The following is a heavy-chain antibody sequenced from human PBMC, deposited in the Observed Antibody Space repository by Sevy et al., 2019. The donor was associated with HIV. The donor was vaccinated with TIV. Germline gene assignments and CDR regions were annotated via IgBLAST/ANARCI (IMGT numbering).Heavy chain of an antibody. J-gene: IGHJ4*02. CDR3: ARGGFSSSWSLGNYFDY. Sequence: GGSPRLSCATSGFTFNNYALHWVRQAPGKGLEWVAVIPDDGNNIYYADSVKGRFTISRDNSKSTLFLQMNSLRAEETAVYYCARGGFSSSWSLGNYFDYWGQGTLVTVSS. CDR1: GFTFNNYA. D-gene: IGHD6-13*01. V-gene: IGHV3-30*04. CDR2: IPDDGNNI.